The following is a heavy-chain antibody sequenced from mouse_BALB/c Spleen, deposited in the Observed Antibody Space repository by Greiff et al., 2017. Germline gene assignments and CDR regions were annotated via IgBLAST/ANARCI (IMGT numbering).Heavy chain of an antibody. J-gene: IGHJ1*01. V-gene: IGHV5-6*01. CDR1: GFTFSSYG. Sequence: EVMLVESGGDLVKPGGSLKLSCAASGFTFSSYGMSWVRQTPDKRLEWVATISSGGSYTYYPDSVKGRFTISRDNAKNTLYLQMSSLKSEDTAMYYCARQRLYDYGWYFDVWGAGTTVTVSS. CDR2: ISSGGSYT. CDR3: ARQRLYDYGWYFDV. D-gene: IGHD2-4*01.